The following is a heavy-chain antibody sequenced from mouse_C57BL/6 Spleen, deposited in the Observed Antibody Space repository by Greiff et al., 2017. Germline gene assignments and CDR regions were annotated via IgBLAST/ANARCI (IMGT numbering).Heavy chain of an antibody. CDR3: ARSLYSEDNYFDD. D-gene: IGHD2-12*01. J-gene: IGHJ2*01. V-gene: IGHV1-76*01. CDR1: GYTFTDYY. Sequence: QVQLQQSGAELVRPGASVKLSCKASGYTFTDYYINWVKQRPGQGLEWIARIYPGSGNTYYNEKFKGKATLTAEKSSSTAYMQLSSLTSEDAAVYVCARSLYSEDNYFDDWGQGTTLTVSS. CDR2: IYPGSGNT.